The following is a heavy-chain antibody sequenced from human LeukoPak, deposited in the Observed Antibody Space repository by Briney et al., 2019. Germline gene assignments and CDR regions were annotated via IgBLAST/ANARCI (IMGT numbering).Heavy chain of an antibody. CDR3: ATVMSGNYYDSRARFDY. V-gene: IGHV1-24*01. D-gene: IGHD3-22*01. CDR2: FDPEDGET. CDR1: GGTFSSYA. Sequence: ASVKVSCKASGGTFSSYAISWVRQAPGKGLEWMGGFDPEDGETIYAQKFQGRVTMTEDTSTDTAYMELSSLRSEDTAVYYCATVMSGNYYDSRARFDYWGQGTLVTVSS. J-gene: IGHJ4*02.